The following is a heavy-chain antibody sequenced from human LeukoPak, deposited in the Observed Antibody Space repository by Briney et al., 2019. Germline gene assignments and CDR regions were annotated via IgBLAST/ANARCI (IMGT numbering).Heavy chain of an antibody. CDR2: ISTSGDFT. J-gene: IGHJ4*02. V-gene: IGHV3-23*01. Sequence: GGSLRLSCATSGFTFSSYAMNWVRQAPGKGLECVSFISTSGDFTYYAASVKGRFTVSRDNSKNTLYLQMNSLRADDTAVYYCAKWKYSNSGIDDYWGQGTLVTVSS. CDR1: GFTFSSYA. CDR3: AKWKYSNSGIDDY. D-gene: IGHD6-6*01.